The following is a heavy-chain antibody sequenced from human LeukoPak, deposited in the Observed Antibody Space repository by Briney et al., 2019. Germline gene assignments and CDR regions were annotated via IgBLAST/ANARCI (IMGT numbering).Heavy chain of an antibody. V-gene: IGHV4-59*06. Sequence: PSETLSLTCTVSGGSISTYYWSWIRQHPGKGLEWIGYISYSGSTYYNPSLMSRVTISVDTSRNQFSLRLSSVTAADTAVYYCARVYCSGGSCFYYFDYWGQGTLVTISS. J-gene: IGHJ4*02. D-gene: IGHD2-15*01. CDR1: GGSISTYY. CDR2: ISYSGST. CDR3: ARVYCSGGSCFYYFDY.